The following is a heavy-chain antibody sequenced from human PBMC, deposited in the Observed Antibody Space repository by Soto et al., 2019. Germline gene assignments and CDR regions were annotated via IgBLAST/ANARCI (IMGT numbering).Heavy chain of an antibody. D-gene: IGHD1-26*01. J-gene: IGHJ6*02. Sequence: SVKVSCKASGGTFSSYAISWVRQAPGQGLEWMGGIIPIFGTANYAQKFQGRVTITADKSTSTAYMELSSLRSEDTAVYYCARAPSGRYYGSYYYYYGMDVWGQGTTVTV. CDR1: GGTFSSYA. V-gene: IGHV1-69*06. CDR3: ARAPSGRYYGSYYYYYGMDV. CDR2: IIPIFGTA.